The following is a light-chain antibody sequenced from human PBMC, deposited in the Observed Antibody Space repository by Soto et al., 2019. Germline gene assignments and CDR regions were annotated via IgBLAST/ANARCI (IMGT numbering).Light chain of an antibody. CDR2: EGI. J-gene: IGLJ3*02. Sequence: QSVLTQPASVSGSPGQSITMSCTGTSSDVGSYNLVSWYQQHPGKAPKLMIYEGIKWPSGVSDRFSGSKSGNTASLTISGLQAEDEADYYCCSYVDSSTWVFGGGTKLTVL. CDR3: CSYVDSSTWV. V-gene: IGLV2-23*01. CDR1: SSDVGSYNL.